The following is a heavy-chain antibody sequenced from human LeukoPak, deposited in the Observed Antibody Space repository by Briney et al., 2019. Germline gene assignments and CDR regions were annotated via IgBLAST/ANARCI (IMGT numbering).Heavy chain of an antibody. J-gene: IGHJ5*02. CDR2: IFYSGST. CDR3: ARRQTETPDYGDYGSWFDP. Sequence: PSETLSLTCTVSGVPIRSYYWNWIRQPPGKGLEWIGKIFYSGSTNYNPSLKSRVIISVDTSKNQFSLKLSSVTAADTAVHYCARRQTETPDYGDYGSWFDPWGQGILVTVSS. D-gene: IGHD4-17*01. V-gene: IGHV4-59*08. CDR1: GVPIRSYY.